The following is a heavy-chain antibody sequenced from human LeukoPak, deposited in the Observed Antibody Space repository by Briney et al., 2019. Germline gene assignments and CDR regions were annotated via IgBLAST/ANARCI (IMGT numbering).Heavy chain of an antibody. CDR1: GFTFSSYE. CDR2: IRSSGSTI. D-gene: IGHD3-10*01. V-gene: IGHV3-48*03. CDR3: ARASITMVRGEDYGMDV. Sequence: PGGSLRLSCAASGFTFSSYEMNWVRQAPGKGLEWVSYIRSSGSTIYYADSVKGRFTISRDNAKNSLYLQMNSLRAEDTAVYYCARASITMVRGEDYGMDVWGKGTTVTVSS. J-gene: IGHJ6*04.